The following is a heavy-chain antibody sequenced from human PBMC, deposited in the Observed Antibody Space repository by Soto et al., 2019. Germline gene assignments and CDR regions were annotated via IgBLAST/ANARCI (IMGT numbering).Heavy chain of an antibody. J-gene: IGHJ4*02. CDR2: IIPISGKT. V-gene: IGHV1-69*01. Sequence: QEQLVQSGAEVKKPGSSVKVSCVASGGSFSTSFITWVRQAPGQGLEWMGGIIPISGKTNYAPNFQCRLTITADYLTTTAFMELSGLKSEDTAFYYCTRSLDILNGDNYWGQGTLVTVSS. CDR3: TRSLDILNGDNY. CDR1: GGSFSTSF. D-gene: IGHD3-9*01.